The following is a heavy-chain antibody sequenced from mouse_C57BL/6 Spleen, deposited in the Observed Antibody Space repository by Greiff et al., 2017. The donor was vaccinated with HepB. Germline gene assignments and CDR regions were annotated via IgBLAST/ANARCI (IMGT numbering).Heavy chain of an antibody. CDR2: ISSGSSTI. Sequence: EVKLMESGGDLVKPGGSLKLSCAASGFTFSDYGMHWVRQAPEKGLEWVAYISSGSSTIYYADTVKGRFTISRDNAKNTLFLQMTSLRSEDTAMYYCARPYYGSSYYWYFDVWGTGTTVTVSS. V-gene: IGHV5-17*01. D-gene: IGHD1-1*01. CDR3: ARPYYGSSYYWYFDV. CDR1: GFTFSDYG. J-gene: IGHJ1*03.